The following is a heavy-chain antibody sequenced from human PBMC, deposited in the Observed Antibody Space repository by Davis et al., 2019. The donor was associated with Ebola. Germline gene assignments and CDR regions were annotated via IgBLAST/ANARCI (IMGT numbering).Heavy chain of an antibody. J-gene: IGHJ6*02. Sequence: GESLKISCAASGFTFSSYTMNWVRQAPGKGLEWVSHISSGHARVYYADSVKGRFTISRDNSKNSLYLQMNSLRVEDTAVYYCARAVSGLWKCEGDCYYGLDVWGQGTTVTVSS. CDR3: ARAVSGLWKCEGDCYYGLDV. D-gene: IGHD3-16*01. CDR2: ISSGHARV. V-gene: IGHV3-48*04. CDR1: GFTFSSYT.